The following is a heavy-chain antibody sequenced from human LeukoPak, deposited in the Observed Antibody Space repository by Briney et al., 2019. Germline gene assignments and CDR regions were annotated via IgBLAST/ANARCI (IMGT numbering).Heavy chain of an antibody. CDR3: AKDSSGVVGAMEWFYP. Sequence: GRSLRLFRAASGLLLSSYAVHWVRQAPGKGLEWGAFLRYDGSNKYYADSVKGRFTISRDNSKHTLYLQINRLKDEGKADYYCAKDSSGVVGAMEWFYPWGQGTLVTVSS. CDR2: LRYDGSNK. J-gene: IGHJ5*02. D-gene: IGHD1-26*01. V-gene: IGHV3-30*02. CDR1: GLLLSSYA.